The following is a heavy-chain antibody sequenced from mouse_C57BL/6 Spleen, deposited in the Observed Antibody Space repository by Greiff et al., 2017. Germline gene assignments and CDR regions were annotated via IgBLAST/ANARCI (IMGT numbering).Heavy chain of an antibody. D-gene: IGHD2-5*01. CDR3: TREGYYSNYGYAMDY. Sequence: QVQLQQSGAELVRPGASVTLSCKASGYTFTDYEMHWVKQTPVHGLEWIGAIDPETGGTAYNQKFKGKAILTADKSSSTAYMELRSLTSEDSAVYYCTREGYYSNYGYAMDYWGQGTSVTVSS. J-gene: IGHJ4*01. CDR1: GYTFTDYE. CDR2: IDPETGGT. V-gene: IGHV1-15*01.